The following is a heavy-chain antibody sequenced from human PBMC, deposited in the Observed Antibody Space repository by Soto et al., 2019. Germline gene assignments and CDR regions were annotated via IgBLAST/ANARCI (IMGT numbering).Heavy chain of an antibody. CDR2: ISWNSGSI. CDR1: GFTFDDYA. J-gene: IGHJ4*02. CDR3: AKDQGWELRIPGHY. Sequence: EVQLVESGGGLVQPGRSLRLSCAASGFTFDDYAMHWVRQAPGKGLEWVSGISWNSGSIGYADSVKGRFTISRDNAKNSLYLQMNSLRAEDTALYYCAKDQGWELRIPGHYWGQGTLVTVSS. D-gene: IGHD1-26*01. V-gene: IGHV3-9*01.